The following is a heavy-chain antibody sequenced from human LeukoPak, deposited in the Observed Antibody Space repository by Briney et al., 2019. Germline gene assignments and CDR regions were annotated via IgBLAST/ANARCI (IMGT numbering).Heavy chain of an antibody. J-gene: IGHJ4*02. V-gene: IGHV1-69*06. Sequence: ASVKVSCKASGGTFSSYAISWVRQAPGQGLEWMGGIIPIFGTANYAQNFQGRVTLTADTTTSTACMELSSLRYEETAVYYCASGGSEAVRFDYWGQGTLVTVSS. CDR2: IIPIFGTA. D-gene: IGHD2-15*01. CDR3: ASGGSEAVRFDY. CDR1: GGTFSSYA.